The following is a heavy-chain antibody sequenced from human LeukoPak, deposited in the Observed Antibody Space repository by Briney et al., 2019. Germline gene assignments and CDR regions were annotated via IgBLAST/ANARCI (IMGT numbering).Heavy chain of an antibody. CDR2: ISGTSSYI. V-gene: IGHV3-21*01. CDR1: GFTFSSYS. D-gene: IGHD3-22*01. CDR3: ARYYYDSSGYYYVMGAGDY. J-gene: IGHJ4*02. Sequence: GGSLRLSCAASGFTFSSYSMNWVRQAPGKGLEWVSFISGTSSYIYYADSVKGRFTISRDNAKNSLYLQMNSLRAEDTAVYYCARYYYDSSGYYYVMGAGDYWGQGTLVTVSS.